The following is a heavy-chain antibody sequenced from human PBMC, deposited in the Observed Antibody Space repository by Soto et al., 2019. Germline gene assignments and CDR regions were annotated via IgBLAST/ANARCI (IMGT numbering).Heavy chain of an antibody. CDR1: GFTFSSYA. D-gene: IGHD6-19*01. Sequence: GGSLRLSCAASGFTFSSYAMHWVRQAPGKGLEWVAVIWYDGSNKYYADSVKGRFTISRDNSKNTLYLQMNSLRAEDTAVYYCAREHSSGWPFTAFDIWGQGTMVTVSS. J-gene: IGHJ3*02. CDR2: IWYDGSNK. CDR3: AREHSSGWPFTAFDI. V-gene: IGHV3-33*08.